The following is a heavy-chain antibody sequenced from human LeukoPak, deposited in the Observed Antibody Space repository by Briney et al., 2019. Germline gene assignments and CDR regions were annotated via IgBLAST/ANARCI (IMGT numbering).Heavy chain of an antibody. D-gene: IGHD3-16*01. CDR1: GGSFSGYY. V-gene: IGHV4-34*01. Sequence: SETLSLTCAVYGGSFSGYYWSWIRQPPGKGLEWIGEINHSGSTNYNPSLKSRVTISVDTSKNQFSLKLSSVTAADTAVYYCARETLLMITFGGVSYYYYYMDVWGKGTTVTISS. J-gene: IGHJ6*03. CDR2: INHSGST. CDR3: ARETLLMITFGGVSYYYYYMDV.